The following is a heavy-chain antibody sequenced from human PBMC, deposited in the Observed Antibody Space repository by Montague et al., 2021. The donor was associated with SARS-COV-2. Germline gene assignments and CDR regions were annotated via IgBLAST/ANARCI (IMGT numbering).Heavy chain of an antibody. D-gene: IGHD6-13*01. CDR2: IHHTGST. J-gene: IGHJ5*02. V-gene: IGHV4-4*02. Sequence: SETLSLTCAVSGDSISSDHWWSWVRQPPGKGLEWVVEIHHTGSTNYKPSLRSRVSILFDNSKNQFSLMLTSVTAADTAMYYCARHFGWQQLATWGQGTLVTVSS. CDR3: ARHFGWQQLAT. CDR1: GDSISSDHW.